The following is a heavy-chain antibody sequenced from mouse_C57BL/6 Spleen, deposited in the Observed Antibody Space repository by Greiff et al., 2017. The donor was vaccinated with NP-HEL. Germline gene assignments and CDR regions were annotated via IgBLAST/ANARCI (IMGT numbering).Heavy chain of an antibody. V-gene: IGHV1-76*01. Sequence: QVQLQQSGAELVRPGASVKLSCKASGYTFTDYYINWVKQRPGQGLEWIARIYPGSGNTYYNEKFKGKATLTAEKSSSTAYMQLSSLTSEDSAVYFCAKSFSYYDYDWFAYWGQGTLVTVSA. J-gene: IGHJ3*01. CDR3: AKSFSYYDYDWFAY. CDR2: IYPGSGNT. CDR1: GYTFTDYY. D-gene: IGHD2-4*01.